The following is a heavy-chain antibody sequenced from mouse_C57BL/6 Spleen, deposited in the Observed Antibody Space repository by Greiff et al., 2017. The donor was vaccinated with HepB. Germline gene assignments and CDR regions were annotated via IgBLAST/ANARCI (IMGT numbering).Heavy chain of an antibody. J-gene: IGHJ2*01. CDR3: ARSETMCYFDY. CDR1: GYTFTSYW. V-gene: IGHV1-50*01. Sequence: QVQLQQPGAELVKPGASVKLSCKASGYTFTSYWMQWVKQRPGQGLEWIGEIDPSDSYTNYNQKFKGKATLTVDKSSSTAYMQLSSLTSEDSAVYYCARSETMCYFDYWGQGTTLTVSS. CDR2: IDPSDSYT. D-gene: IGHD1-1*02.